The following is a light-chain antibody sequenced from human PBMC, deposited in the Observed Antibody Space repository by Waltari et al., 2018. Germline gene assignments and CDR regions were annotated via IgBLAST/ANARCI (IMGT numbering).Light chain of an antibody. J-gene: IGKJ3*01. CDR3: QKYDSDLFT. CDR1: HGISAY. V-gene: IGKV1-27*01. Sequence: TCRASHGISAYLAWYQQKPGNCPKLLVSGASALQSGVPSRFSGSGSGTAFTLTISSLQPEDVATFYCQKYDSDLFTFGPVTRVDIK. CDR2: GAS.